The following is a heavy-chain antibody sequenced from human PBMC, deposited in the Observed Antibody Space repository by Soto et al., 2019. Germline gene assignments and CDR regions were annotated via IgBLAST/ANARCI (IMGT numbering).Heavy chain of an antibody. CDR3: ARGSKVGDGYSFDY. Sequence: PVGSLRLSCAASGFTVSSNYMSWVRQAPGKGLEWVSVIYSGGSTYYADSVKGRFTISRDNSKNTLYLQMNSLRAEDTAVYYCARGSKVGDGYSFDYWGQGTLVTVSS. CDR2: IYSGGST. V-gene: IGHV3-53*01. D-gene: IGHD4-4*01. J-gene: IGHJ4*02. CDR1: GFTVSSNY.